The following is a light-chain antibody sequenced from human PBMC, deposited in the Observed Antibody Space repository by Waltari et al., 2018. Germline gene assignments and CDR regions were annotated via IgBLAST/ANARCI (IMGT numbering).Light chain of an antibody. CDR1: QSISSY. V-gene: IGKV1-39*01. Sequence: DIQMTQSPSSLSASVGDRVTITCRASQSISSYLNWYQQKPGKAPKLLIYAASSLQSGVPSRFSGSGSGTDFTLTISSLQPEDFATYYCQQSYSTPLFGPGTKVDIK. CDR2: AAS. CDR3: QQSYSTPL. J-gene: IGKJ3*01.